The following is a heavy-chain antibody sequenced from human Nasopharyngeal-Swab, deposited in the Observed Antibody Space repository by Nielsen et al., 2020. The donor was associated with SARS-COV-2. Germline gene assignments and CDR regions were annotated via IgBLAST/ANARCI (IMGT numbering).Heavy chain of an antibody. V-gene: IGHV3-49*04. Sequence: GESLKISCAASGFTFSSYGMHWVRQAPGKGLEWVGFIRSKAYGGTTEYAASVKGRFTISRDDSKSIAYLQMNSLKTEDTAVYYCTRGYDTFDYWGQGTLVTVSS. CDR2: IRSKAYGGTT. D-gene: IGHD3-22*01. CDR3: TRGYDTFDY. CDR1: GFTFSSYG. J-gene: IGHJ4*02.